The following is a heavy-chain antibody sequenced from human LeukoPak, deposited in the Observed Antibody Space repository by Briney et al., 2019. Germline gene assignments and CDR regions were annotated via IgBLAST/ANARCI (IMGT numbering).Heavy chain of an antibody. CDR3: ARGGGGCTNGVCYNYWYFDL. J-gene: IGHJ2*01. CDR2: ISSSGSTI. V-gene: IGHV3-11*01. D-gene: IGHD2-8*01. CDR1: GFTFSDYY. Sequence: AGGSLRLSCAASGFTFSDYYMSWIRQAPGKGVEGVSYISSSGSTIYYADSVKGRFTISRDNAKNSLYLQMNSLRAEDTAVYYCARGGGGCTNGVCYNYWYFDLWGRSTLVTVSS.